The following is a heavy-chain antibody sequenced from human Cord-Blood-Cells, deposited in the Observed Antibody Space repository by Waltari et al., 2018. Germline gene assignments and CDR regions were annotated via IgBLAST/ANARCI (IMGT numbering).Heavy chain of an antibody. J-gene: IGHJ4*02. CDR3: AGGDIVVVPAAKVFDY. V-gene: IGHV1-69*09. D-gene: IGHD2-2*01. Sequence: QVQLVQSGAEVKKPGSSVKVSCKASGGTFSSYAISWVRQAPGQGLEWMGRIIPILGIANYAQKFQGRVTITADKSTSTAYMELSSLRSEDTAVYYCAGGDIVVVPAAKVFDYWGQGTLVTVSS. CDR1: GGTFSSYA. CDR2: IIPILGIA.